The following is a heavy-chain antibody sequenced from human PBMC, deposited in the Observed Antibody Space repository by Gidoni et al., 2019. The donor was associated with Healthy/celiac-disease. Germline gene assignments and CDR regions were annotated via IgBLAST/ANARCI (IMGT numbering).Heavy chain of an antibody. J-gene: IGHJ4*02. CDR3: ARGNGYSSFLDSLASGWYKDSEVDY. D-gene: IGHD6-19*01. Sequence: QVQLVESGGGVVQPGRSLRLSCAASGFTCSSYAMHWVRQAPGTGLEWVAVIWYDVSNKYYADSVKGRFTISRDNSKNTLYLQMNSLRAEDTAVYYCARGNGYSSFLDSLASGWYKDSEVDYWGQGTLVTVSS. V-gene: IGHV3-33*01. CDR2: IWYDVSNK. CDR1: GFTCSSYA.